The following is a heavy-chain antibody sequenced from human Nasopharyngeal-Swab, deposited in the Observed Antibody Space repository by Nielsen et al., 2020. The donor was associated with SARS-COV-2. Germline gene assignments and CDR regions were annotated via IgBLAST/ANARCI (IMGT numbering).Heavy chain of an antibody. J-gene: IGHJ6*03. CDR2: ISGSGGST. V-gene: IGHV3-23*01. D-gene: IGHD3-10*01. CDR1: GFTFSSYA. CDR3: AKSSHYGSEYYYYYYMDV. Sequence: GESLKISCAASGFTFSSYAMSWVRQAPGKGPEWVSAISGSGGSTYYADSVKGRFTISRDNSKNTLYLQMNSLRAEDTAVYYCAKSSHYGSEYYYYYYMDVWGKGTTVTVSS.